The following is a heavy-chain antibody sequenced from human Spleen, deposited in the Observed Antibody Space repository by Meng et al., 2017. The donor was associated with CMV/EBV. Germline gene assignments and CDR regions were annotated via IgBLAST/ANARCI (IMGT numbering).Heavy chain of an antibody. J-gene: IGHJ3*02. V-gene: IGHV3-7*01. CDR1: GFTFSSYW. CDR2: IKQDGSER. CDR3: ARVPRNYGDPFDI. Sequence: GESLKISCAASGFTFSSYWMSWVRQTPGKGLEWVANIKQDGSERYYVVSVKGRFTISRDNAKNSLYMQMNSLRAEDTAVYYCARVPRNYGDPFDIWGQGTKVTVSS. D-gene: IGHD4-17*01.